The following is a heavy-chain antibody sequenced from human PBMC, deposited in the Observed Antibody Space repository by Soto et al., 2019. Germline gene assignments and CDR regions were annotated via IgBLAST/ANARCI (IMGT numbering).Heavy chain of an antibody. CDR3: AKDQGDFGVVIIDYFDY. V-gene: IGHV3-30*18. CDR2: ISYDGSNK. Sequence: QVQLVESGGGVVQPGRSLRLSCAASGFTFSSYGMHWVRQAPGKGLEWVAVISYDGSNKYYADSVKGRFTISRDNSKNTLYLQMNSLRAEDTAVYYCAKDQGDFGVVIIDYFDYWGQGTLVTVSS. J-gene: IGHJ4*02. D-gene: IGHD3-3*01. CDR1: GFTFSSYG.